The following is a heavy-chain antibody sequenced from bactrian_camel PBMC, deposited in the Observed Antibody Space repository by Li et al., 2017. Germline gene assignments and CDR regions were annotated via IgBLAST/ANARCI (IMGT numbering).Heavy chain of an antibody. Sequence: QLVESGGGSVQTGGSLRLSCAASEYTNNNYCMGWFRHVPGKEREGVASTDTDGTTFYADSVKGRFAISRDNTKNMVYLQMNSLKPEDTALYYCTMRPWNDAHEVGWGQGTQVTVS. J-gene: IGHJ4*01. V-gene: IGHV3S9*01. CDR1: EYTNNNYC. CDR3: TMRPWNDAHEVG. CDR2: TDTDGTT. D-gene: IGHD4*01.